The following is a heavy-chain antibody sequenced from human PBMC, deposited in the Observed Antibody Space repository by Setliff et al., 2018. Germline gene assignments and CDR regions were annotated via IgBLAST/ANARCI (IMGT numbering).Heavy chain of an antibody. V-gene: IGHV1-69*13. CDR3: ARGTLGYCSGGSCYYYYMDV. D-gene: IGHD2-15*01. CDR2: IIPMFGTT. J-gene: IGHJ6*03. CDR1: GGSFSSYA. Sequence: SVKVSCKASGGSFSSYAVNWVRQAPGQGLEWMGGIIPMFGTTYYAQRFQGRVTLTADESTSTAYMDLSSLRSEDTAVYYCARGTLGYCSGGSCYYYYMDVWGKGTTVTVSS.